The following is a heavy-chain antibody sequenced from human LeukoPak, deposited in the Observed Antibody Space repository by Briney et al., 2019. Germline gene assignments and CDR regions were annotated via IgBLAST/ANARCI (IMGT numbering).Heavy chain of an antibody. V-gene: IGHV3-48*01. Sequence: GGSLRLSCAASGFTSSIYGISWVRQAPGKGLEWVSYISSSGSNSYHADSVKGRFSISRDNSKNSLYLQMNSLRAEDTAMYFCASGYRSGPICAWGQGTLVTVSS. CDR1: GFTSSIYG. CDR2: ISSSGSNS. CDR3: ASGYRSGPICA. J-gene: IGHJ4*02. D-gene: IGHD3-16*02.